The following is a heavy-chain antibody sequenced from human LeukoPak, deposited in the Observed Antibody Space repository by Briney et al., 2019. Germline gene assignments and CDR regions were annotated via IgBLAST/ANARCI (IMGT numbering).Heavy chain of an antibody. J-gene: IGHJ3*02. CDR3: ARGGSDYGDYVGAFDI. Sequence: PSETLSLTCAVYGGSFSGYYWSWLRQPPGKGLEWIGESNHSGSTNYNPSLKSRVKSRVTKSLDTSKNQFSLKLSSVTAADTAVYYCARGGSDYGDYVGAFDIWGQGTMVSVSS. CDR1: GGSFSGYY. V-gene: IGHV4-34*01. D-gene: IGHD4-17*01. CDR2: SNHSGST.